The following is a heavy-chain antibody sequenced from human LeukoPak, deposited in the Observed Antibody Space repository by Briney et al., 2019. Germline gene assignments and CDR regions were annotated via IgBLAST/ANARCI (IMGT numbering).Heavy chain of an antibody. Sequence: SGGSLRLSCAASGFTFSSYAMSWVRQAPGKGLEWVSAISGSGGSTYYADSVKGRFTISRDNSKNTLYLQMNSLRAEDTAVYYCAKDHSQRQWLAPWPRWFDPWGQGTLVTVSS. V-gene: IGHV3-23*01. CDR1: GFTFSSYA. CDR3: AKDHSQRQWLAPWPRWFDP. CDR2: ISGSGGST. J-gene: IGHJ5*02. D-gene: IGHD6-19*01.